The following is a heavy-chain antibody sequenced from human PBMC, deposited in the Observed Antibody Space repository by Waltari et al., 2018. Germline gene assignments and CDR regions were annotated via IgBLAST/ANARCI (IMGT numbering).Heavy chain of an antibody. CDR2: IKQDGSEK. Sequence: EVQLVESGGGLVQPGGSLRLSCAASGFTFSSYWMSWVRQAPGKGLEWVANIKQDGSEKDYVDSVKGRFTISRDNAKNSLYLQMNSLRAEDTAVYYCARFHPGPYYDFWSGYTPFDYWGQGTLVTVSS. CDR1: GFTFSSYW. D-gene: IGHD3-3*01. V-gene: IGHV3-7*01. CDR3: ARFHPGPYYDFWSGYTPFDY. J-gene: IGHJ4*02.